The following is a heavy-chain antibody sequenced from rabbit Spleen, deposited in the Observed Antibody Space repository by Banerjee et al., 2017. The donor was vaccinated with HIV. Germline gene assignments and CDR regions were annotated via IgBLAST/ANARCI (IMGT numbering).Heavy chain of an antibody. D-gene: IGHD5-1*01. CDR1: GVSFSDKDV. J-gene: IGHJ4*01. V-gene: IGHV1S45*01. CDR3: ARAGEGGDGYLNL. CDR2: NYVGSGGGT. Sequence: QEQLEESGGGLVKPEGSLTLTCKASGVSFSDKDVMCWVRQAPGKGLEWIACNYVGSGGGTKYASWAKGRFTISKTSSTTVTLQMASLTVADTATYFCARAGEGGDGYLNLWGPGTLVTVS.